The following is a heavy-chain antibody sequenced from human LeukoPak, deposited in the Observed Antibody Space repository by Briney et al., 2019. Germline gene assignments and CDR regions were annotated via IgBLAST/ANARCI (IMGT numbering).Heavy chain of an antibody. CDR3: ARDLGRCCTNGVCYTQGVYYFDY. D-gene: IGHD2-8*01. J-gene: IGHJ4*02. CDR1: GYTFTSYG. V-gene: IGHV1-18*01. CDR2: ISAYNGNT. Sequence: GASVKVSCKASGYTFTSYGISWVRQAPGQGLEWMGWISAYNGNTNYAQKFQGRVTMTTDTSTSTAYMELRSLRSDDTAVYYCARDLGRCCTNGVCYTQGVYYFDYWGQGTLVTVSS.